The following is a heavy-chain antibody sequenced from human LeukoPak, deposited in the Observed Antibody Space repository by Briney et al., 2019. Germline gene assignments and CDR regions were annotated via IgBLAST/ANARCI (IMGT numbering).Heavy chain of an antibody. D-gene: IGHD6-19*01. J-gene: IGHJ4*02. CDR3: ARGPVSSSGFFGY. Sequence: GRSLRLSCAASGSTFSNYAMSWVRQAPGKGLEWVSAISRSGGSTYYADSVKGRFTISRDNSKNTLYLQMNSLRAEDTAVYYCARGPVSSSGFFGYWGQGTLVTVSS. CDR2: ISRSGGST. V-gene: IGHV3-23*01. CDR1: GSTFSNYA.